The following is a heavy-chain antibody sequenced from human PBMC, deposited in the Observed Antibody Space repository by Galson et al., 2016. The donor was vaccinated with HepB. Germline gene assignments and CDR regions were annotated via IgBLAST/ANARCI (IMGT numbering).Heavy chain of an antibody. J-gene: IGHJ6*02. D-gene: IGHD6-19*01. CDR1: GFSFSNSG. CDR2: ITRSGDAT. CDR3: AREALIAVTLLDV. Sequence: SLRLSCAAPGFSFSNSGMSWVRQAPGRGLEWVSGITRSGDATHYADFVKGRFTISRDNAKNTLYLEMNRLRVEDTAVYYCAREALIAVTLLDVWGQGTTVSVSS. V-gene: IGHV3-23*01.